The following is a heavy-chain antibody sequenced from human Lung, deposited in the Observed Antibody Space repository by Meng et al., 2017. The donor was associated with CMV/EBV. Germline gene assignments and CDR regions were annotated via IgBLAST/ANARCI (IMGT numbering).Heavy chain of an antibody. CDR3: ARGGGVGYCRDRACWGYLDY. D-gene: IGHD2-15*01. Sequence: ESLNISCTVSGGLTSGYNCSWVRQPPGSGQERIAFDDYNGSTTYNHSLKSRVTVSLDWSKNQFSLKLNSVSAADTAVYYCARGGGVGYCRDRACWGYLDYWGQGXLVTVSS. CDR2: DDYNGST. J-gene: IGHJ4*02. CDR1: GGLTSGYN. V-gene: IGHV4-59*12.